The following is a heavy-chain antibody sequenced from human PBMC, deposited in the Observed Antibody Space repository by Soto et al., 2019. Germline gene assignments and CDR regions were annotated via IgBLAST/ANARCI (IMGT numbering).Heavy chain of an antibody. V-gene: IGHV4-30-4*01. CDR1: NGSISSGDYH. D-gene: IGHD2-15*01. J-gene: IGHJ6*02. Sequence: SETLSLTCTVSNGSISSGDYHWSWIRQPPGKGLEWIGAIYYSGSTYYNPSLKSRIRISVDTSKNQFSLKVNSVTAADTAVYYCARDYRTPSACAMDVWGQGTTVTVSS. CDR2: IYYSGST. CDR3: ARDYRTPSACAMDV.